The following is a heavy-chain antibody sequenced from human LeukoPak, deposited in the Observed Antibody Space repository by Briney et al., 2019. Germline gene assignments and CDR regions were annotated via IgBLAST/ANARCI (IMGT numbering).Heavy chain of an antibody. V-gene: IGHV1-69*06. CDR3: ARVRGVGSDSFDY. J-gene: IGHJ4*02. CDR1: GYTFTSYG. D-gene: IGHD3-10*01. CDR2: IITIFHTP. Sequence: ASVKVSCKASGYTFTSYGISWVRQAPGQGLEWMGVIITIFHTPYYAPKFQGRVTITADKSTSTVYMEVSSLRSEDTAVYYCARVRGVGSDSFDYWGQGTLVTVSS.